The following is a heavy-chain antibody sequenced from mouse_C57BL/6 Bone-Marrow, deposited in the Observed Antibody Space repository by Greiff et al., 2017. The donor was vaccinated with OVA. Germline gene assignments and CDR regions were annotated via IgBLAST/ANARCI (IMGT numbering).Heavy chain of an antibody. V-gene: IGHV1-81*01. J-gene: IGHJ4*01. CDR1: GYTFTSYG. CDR3: SSDGNYALDV. D-gene: IGHD2-3*01. Sequence: VQLQQSGAELARPGASVKLSCKASGYTFTSYGISRVKQRTGQGLEWIGGIYPRSGNTYYNEKFKGKATLTADKSSSTAYIVLRSLTSEDSSVYFSSSDGNYALDVWGQGTSVTVSS. CDR2: IYPRSGNT.